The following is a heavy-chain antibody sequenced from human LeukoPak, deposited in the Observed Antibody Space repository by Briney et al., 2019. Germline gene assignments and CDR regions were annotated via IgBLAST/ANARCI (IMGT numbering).Heavy chain of an antibody. D-gene: IGHD2-2*02. Sequence: GGSLRLSCAASGFTFSSYGMHWVRQAPGKGLERVAVISYDGSNKYYADFVKGRFTISRDNSKNTLYLQMNSLRAEDTAVYYCAKGYCSSTSCYKSYFDYWGQGTLVTVSS. J-gene: IGHJ4*02. CDR3: AKGYCSSTSCYKSYFDY. CDR2: ISYDGSNK. CDR1: GFTFSSYG. V-gene: IGHV3-30*18.